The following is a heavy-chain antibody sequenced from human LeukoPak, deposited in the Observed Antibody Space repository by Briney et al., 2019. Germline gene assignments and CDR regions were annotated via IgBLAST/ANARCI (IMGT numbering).Heavy chain of an antibody. CDR2: IIPIFGTA. D-gene: IGHD2/OR15-2a*01. CDR1: GGTFSSYA. Sequence: GSSVKVSCKASGGTFSSYAISWVRQAPGQGLEWMGRIIPIFGTANYAQKFQGRVTITTDESTSTAYMELSSLRSEDTAFYYCARGPILIAPGREGFDYWGQGTLVTVSS. V-gene: IGHV1-69*05. J-gene: IGHJ4*02. CDR3: ARGPILIAPGREGFDY.